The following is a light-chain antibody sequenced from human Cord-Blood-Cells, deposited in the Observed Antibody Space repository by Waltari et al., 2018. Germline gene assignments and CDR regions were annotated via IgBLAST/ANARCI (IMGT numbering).Light chain of an antibody. CDR3: QQYNSYSYS. V-gene: IGKV1-5*03. CDR1: QSISSW. J-gene: IGKJ2*03. Sequence: DIQMNPSPSTLSASVGDRVTLTCRASQSISSWLAWYQQKPGKAPKLLIYKASSLESGVPSRFSGSGSGTEFTLTISSLQPDDFATYYCQQYNSYSYSFGQGTKLEIK. CDR2: KAS.